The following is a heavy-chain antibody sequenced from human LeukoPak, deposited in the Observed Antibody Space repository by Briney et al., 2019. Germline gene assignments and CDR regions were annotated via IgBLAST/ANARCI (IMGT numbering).Heavy chain of an antibody. Sequence: GGSLRLSCAASGFTFSSYSMNWVRQAPGKGLEWVAVISNDGTIKYYVDFVKGRFTISRDNAKNSLYLQMNSLRAEDTAVYYCAELGITMIGGVWGKGTTVTISS. J-gene: IGHJ6*04. CDR2: ISNDGTIK. CDR1: GFTFSSYS. V-gene: IGHV3-30*18. D-gene: IGHD3-10*02. CDR3: AELGITMIGGV.